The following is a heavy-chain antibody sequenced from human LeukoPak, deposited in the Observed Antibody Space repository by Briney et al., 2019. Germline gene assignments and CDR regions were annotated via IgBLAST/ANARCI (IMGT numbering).Heavy chain of an antibody. Sequence: GESLKISCKGSGYRFTSYWIGWVRQMPGKGLEWMGIIYPGDSDTRYSPSFQGQVTISADKSISTAHLQWSSLKASDTAMYYCARLTYYYDSSGQSGPFDYWGQGTLVTVSS. CDR1: GYRFTSYW. D-gene: IGHD3-22*01. V-gene: IGHV5-51*01. CDR2: IYPGDSDT. CDR3: ARLTYYYDSSGQSGPFDY. J-gene: IGHJ4*02.